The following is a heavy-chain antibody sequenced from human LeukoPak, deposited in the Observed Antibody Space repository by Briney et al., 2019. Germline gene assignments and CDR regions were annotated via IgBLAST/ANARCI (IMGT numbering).Heavy chain of an antibody. V-gene: IGHV3-48*02. CDR1: GFTFSSYS. CDR3: ARRVVGAMPFDS. Sequence: PGGSLRLSCAASGFTFSSYSMNWVRQAPGKGLEWVSYITTRGDTTYYADSVKGRFTISRDNAKNSLYLQMNNLGDDDTAVYYCARRVVGAMPFDSWGQGTLVTVSA. D-gene: IGHD1-26*01. J-gene: IGHJ4*02. CDR2: ITTRGDTT.